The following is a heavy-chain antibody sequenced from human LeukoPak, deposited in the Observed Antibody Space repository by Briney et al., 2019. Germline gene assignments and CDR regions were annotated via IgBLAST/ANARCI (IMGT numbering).Heavy chain of an antibody. Sequence: SVKVSCKASGGTFSSYAISWVRQAPGQGLEWMGGIIPIFGTANYAQKFQGRVTITTDESTSTAYMELSSLRSEDTAVYYCARGGVPVVAASFDYWGQRTLVTVSS. CDR3: ARGGVPVVAASFDY. CDR2: IIPIFGTA. J-gene: IGHJ4*02. CDR1: GGTFSSYA. V-gene: IGHV1-69*05. D-gene: IGHD2-15*01.